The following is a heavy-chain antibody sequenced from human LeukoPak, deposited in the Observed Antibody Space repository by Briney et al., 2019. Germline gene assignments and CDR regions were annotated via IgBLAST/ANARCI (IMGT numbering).Heavy chain of an antibody. V-gene: IGHV3-23*01. Sequence: PGGSLRLSCAASGFTFSSYAMSWVRQAPGKGLEWVSAISGGGGSTYYADSVKGRFTISRDNSKNTLYLQMNSLRAEDTAVYYCAKDGVGATTGYYYMDVWGKGTTVTVSS. J-gene: IGHJ6*03. CDR1: GFTFSSYA. D-gene: IGHD1-26*01. CDR2: ISGGGGST. CDR3: AKDGVGATTGYYYMDV.